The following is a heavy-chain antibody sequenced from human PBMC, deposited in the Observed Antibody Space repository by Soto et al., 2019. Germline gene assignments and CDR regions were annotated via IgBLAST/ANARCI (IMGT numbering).Heavy chain of an antibody. CDR1: GYTFTSYG. V-gene: IGHV1-18*04. Sequence: QVQLVQSGAEVKKPGASVKVSCKASGYTFTSYGVSWVRQAPGQGLEWMGWISGYNGDSNYAHKFQGRVTMSTDTSTATVYMELGSRTCDDTAVYYWVRCGFGAAYYCHRLDVWGPGATVSLPS. J-gene: IGHJ6*01. CDR2: ISGYNGDS. D-gene: IGHD3-10*01. CDR3: VRCGFGAAYYCHRLDV.